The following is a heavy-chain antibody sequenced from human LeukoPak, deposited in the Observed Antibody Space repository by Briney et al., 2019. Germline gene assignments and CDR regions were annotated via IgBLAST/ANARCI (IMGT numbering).Heavy chain of an antibody. CDR1: GFAVSSNY. CDR3: ARSGSYYNGNAFDI. Sequence: GGSLRLSCAASGFAVSSNYMSWVRQAPGKGLEWVSVIYSGGSTYYADSVKGRFTISRDNSKNTLYLQMNSLRAEDTAVYYCARSGSYYNGNAFDIWDQGTMVTVSS. J-gene: IGHJ3*02. D-gene: IGHD3-10*01. CDR2: IYSGGST. V-gene: IGHV3-53*01.